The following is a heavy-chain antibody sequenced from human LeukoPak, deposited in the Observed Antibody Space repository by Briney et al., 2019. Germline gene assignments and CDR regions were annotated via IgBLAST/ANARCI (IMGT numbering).Heavy chain of an antibody. J-gene: IGHJ4*02. Sequence: ASVKVSCKASGHTFTSYAMNWVRQAPGQGLEWMGWINTNTGNPTYVQGFTGRFVFSLDTSVSTAYLQISSLKTEDTAVYYCARVSRSRGEWLFDYWGQGTLVSVSS. D-gene: IGHD3-3*01. V-gene: IGHV7-4-1*02. CDR1: GHTFTSYA. CDR2: INTNTGNP. CDR3: ARVSRSRGEWLFDY.